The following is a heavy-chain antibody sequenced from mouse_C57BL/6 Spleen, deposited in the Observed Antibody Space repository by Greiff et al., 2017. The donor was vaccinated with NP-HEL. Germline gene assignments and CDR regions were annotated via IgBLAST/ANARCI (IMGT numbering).Heavy chain of an antibody. CDR3: ARQGGNYADY. CDR2: ISSGGSYT. CDR1: GFTFSSYG. V-gene: IGHV5-6*01. Sequence: EVNVVESGGDLVKPGGSLKLSCAASGFTFSSYGMSWVRQTPDKRLEWVATISSGGSYTYYPDSVKGRFTISRDNAKNTLYLQMSSLKSEDTAMYYCARQGGNYADYWGQGTTLTVSS. D-gene: IGHD2-1*01. J-gene: IGHJ2*01.